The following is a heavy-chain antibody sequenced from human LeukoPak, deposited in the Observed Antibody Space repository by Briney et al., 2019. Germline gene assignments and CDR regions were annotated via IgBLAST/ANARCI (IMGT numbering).Heavy chain of an antibody. CDR3: ARGLSDLNTLRPFPFDL. CDR1: VGSFSGYC. J-gene: IGHJ4*02. Sequence: DPLTFTVAVSVGSFSGYCWSWGRQPAEMGLERSGQMYHSGSTKYTGSLKSRVTISVDTSKNQFSLNLNSVTAADTAVYYCARGLSDLNTLRPFPFDLWGQRTLVTVSS. CDR2: MYHSGST. V-gene: IGHV4-34*01. D-gene: IGHD6-6*01.